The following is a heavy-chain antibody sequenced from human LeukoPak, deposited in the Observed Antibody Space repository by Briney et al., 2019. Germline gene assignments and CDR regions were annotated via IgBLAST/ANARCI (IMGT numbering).Heavy chain of an antibody. CDR1: GFTFSDYY. V-gene: IGHV3-11*04. CDR3: ARDQGISSVATGWFDP. Sequence: GGSLRLSCVASGFTFSDYYMSLIRQAPGKGLEWVSYISNSGSNIYYADSVKGRFTISRDNAKNSLYLQMNSLRAEDTAVYYCARDQGISSVATGWFDPWGQGTLVTVSS. CDR2: ISNSGSNI. J-gene: IGHJ5*02.